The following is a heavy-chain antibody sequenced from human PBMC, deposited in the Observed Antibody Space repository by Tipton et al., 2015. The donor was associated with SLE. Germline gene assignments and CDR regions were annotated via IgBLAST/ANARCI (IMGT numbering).Heavy chain of an antibody. CDR2: VYYSGST. CDR1: GGSIRGYY. Sequence: TLSLTCTVSGGSIRGYYWSWIRQPPGKGLEWIGHVYYSGSTGYNPSLKSRVTISVDTSKNQFSLRLSSVTAADTAVYYCTRDSTGAGTSFDYWGQGTLVTVSS. D-gene: IGHD6-19*01. V-gene: IGHV4-59*01. J-gene: IGHJ4*02. CDR3: TRDSTGAGTSFDY.